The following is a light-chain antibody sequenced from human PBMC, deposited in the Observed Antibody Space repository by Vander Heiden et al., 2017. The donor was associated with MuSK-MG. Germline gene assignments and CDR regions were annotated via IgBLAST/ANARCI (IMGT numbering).Light chain of an antibody. CDR2: GKN. V-gene: IGLV3-19*01. CDR1: SLRSYY. CDR3: KSRDSRGNRVV. J-gene: IGLJ2*01. Sequence: SSELTQDPAVSVALGQTVRITCQGDSLRSYYASWYQQKPGQAPVLVIYGKNNRPSGIPDRFSGSSSGNTASLTITGAQAEDEADYYCKSRDSRGNRVVVGGGTKLTVL.